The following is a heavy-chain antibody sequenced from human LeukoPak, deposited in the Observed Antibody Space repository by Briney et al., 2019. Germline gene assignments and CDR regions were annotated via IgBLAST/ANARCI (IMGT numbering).Heavy chain of an antibody. J-gene: IGHJ4*02. Sequence: SGPTLLKPTQTLTLTCTFSGFSLSTSGVGVAWVRQPPGKALEWLSLIYWNADVRYRPSLKTRLTITKDTSKNQVVLTMTNMDPVDTATYYCARTPYGSGSDYWGQGTLVTVSS. CDR3: ARTPYGSGSDY. CDR1: GFSLSTSGVG. V-gene: IGHV2-5*01. CDR2: IYWNADV. D-gene: IGHD3-10*01.